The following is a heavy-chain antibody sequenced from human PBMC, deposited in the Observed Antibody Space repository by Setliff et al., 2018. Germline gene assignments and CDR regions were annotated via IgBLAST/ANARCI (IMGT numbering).Heavy chain of an antibody. CDR3: AKEFLGVVIALHGMEV. V-gene: IGHV3-30*02. Sequence: GGSLRLSCAASGFTFSKYGMYWVRQAPGKGLEWVAFIRYDGSNKYYADSVKGRFTISRDNSKTILSLQMNSLRGEDTAVYYCAKEFLGVVIALHGMEVWGQGTTVTVSS. CDR2: IRYDGSNK. D-gene: IGHD2-21*01. CDR1: GFTFSKYG. J-gene: IGHJ6*02.